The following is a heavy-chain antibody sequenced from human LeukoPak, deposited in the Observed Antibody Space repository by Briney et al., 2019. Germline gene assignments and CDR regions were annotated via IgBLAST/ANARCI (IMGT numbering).Heavy chain of an antibody. Sequence: SETLSLTCAVSGGSISSWSYYWGWIRQPPGKGLEWIGSISYRGSYYYNPSLKSRVTMSVDTSKNQFSLNLNSVTAADTAVFFCARLGVTGTGLDYFDYWGQGTLVTVSS. CDR3: ARLGVTGTGLDYFDY. CDR2: ISYRGSY. V-gene: IGHV4-39*07. CDR1: GGSISSWSYY. J-gene: IGHJ4*02. D-gene: IGHD1-1*01.